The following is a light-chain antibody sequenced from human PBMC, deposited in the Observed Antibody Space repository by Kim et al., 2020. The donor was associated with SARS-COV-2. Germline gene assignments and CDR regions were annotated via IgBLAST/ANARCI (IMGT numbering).Light chain of an antibody. V-gene: IGLV2-11*01. CDR3: CSYAGSYGVV. J-gene: IGLJ2*01. Sequence: QSVPISCTGTSSDVGGYNYVSWYQQHPGKAPKLVIYDVSKRPSGVPDRFSGSKSGNTASLTISGLQAEDEADYYCCSYAGSYGVVFGGGTQLTVL. CDR1: SSDVGGYNY. CDR2: DVS.